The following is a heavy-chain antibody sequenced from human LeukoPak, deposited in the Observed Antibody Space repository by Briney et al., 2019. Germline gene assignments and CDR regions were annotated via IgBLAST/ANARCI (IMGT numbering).Heavy chain of an antibody. J-gene: IGHJ4*02. CDR1: GGTFSSYA. Sequence: SVKVSCKASGGTFSSYAISWVRQAPGQGLEWMGGIIPIFGTANYAQKFQGRVTITADESTSTAYMELSSLRSEDTAAYYCASITEYSSSEGAFDYWGQGTLVTVSS. CDR3: ASITEYSSSEGAFDY. CDR2: IIPIFGTA. V-gene: IGHV1-69*13. D-gene: IGHD6-6*01.